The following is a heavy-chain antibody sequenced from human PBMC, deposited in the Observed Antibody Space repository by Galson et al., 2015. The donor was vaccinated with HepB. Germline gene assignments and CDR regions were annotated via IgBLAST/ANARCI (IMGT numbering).Heavy chain of an antibody. CDR1: GFSLSTSGVG. V-gene: IGHV2-5*01. CDR3: ARSSGWYGTFDY. CDR2: IYWNDDK. D-gene: IGHD6-19*01. Sequence: PALVKPTQTLTLTCTFSGFSLSTSGVGVGWIRQPPGKALEWLALIYWNDDKRYSPSLKSRLTITKDTSKNQVVLTMTNMDPVDTATYYCARSSGWYGTFDYWGQGTLVTVSS. J-gene: IGHJ4*02.